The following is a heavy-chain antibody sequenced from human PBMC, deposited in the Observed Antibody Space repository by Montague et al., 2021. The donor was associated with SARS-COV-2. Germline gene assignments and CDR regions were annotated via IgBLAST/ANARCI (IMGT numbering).Heavy chain of an antibody. V-gene: IGHV4-59*02. CDR2: FDHSGDT. CDR3: AREFRIELWQTNWYFGL. J-gene: IGHJ2*01. D-gene: IGHD3-16*01. CDR1: GGSVSGHY. Sequence: SETLSLTCTVSGGSVSGHYWSWIRQPPGKGLEWIGNFDHSGDTKYNPSLKRRATISVNTSKNQFALRPHSVTAADTAVYYCAREFRIELWQTNWYFGLWGRGALVTVSS.